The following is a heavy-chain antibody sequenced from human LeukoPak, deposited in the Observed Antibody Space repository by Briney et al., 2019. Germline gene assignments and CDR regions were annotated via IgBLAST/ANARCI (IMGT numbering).Heavy chain of an antibody. CDR2: ISYDGSHE. Sequence: SGGSLRLSCAASGFTFSSYGMHWVRQAPGKGLEWVAIISYDGSHEYYRDSVKGRFTISRDNSKNTLFLQTNSLRAEDTAVYYCAKDILEVTYNFDYWGQGTLVTVSS. CDR1: GFTFSSYG. J-gene: IGHJ4*02. V-gene: IGHV3-30*18. CDR3: AKDILEVTYNFDY. D-gene: IGHD2-21*02.